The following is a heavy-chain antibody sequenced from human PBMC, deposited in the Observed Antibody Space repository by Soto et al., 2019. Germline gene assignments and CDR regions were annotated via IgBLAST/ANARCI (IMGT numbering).Heavy chain of an antibody. D-gene: IGHD6-19*01. J-gene: IGHJ4*02. CDR3: AKGTKASGWYPLDY. CDR2: ISGSGGST. Sequence: GALRLSCAASGFTFSSNAMCWVRQAPGKGLEWVSVISGSGGSTQYADSVKGRFTMSRDNSKNTLYLQMNSLRAEDTAVYDCAKGTKASGWYPLDYWGQGP. CDR1: GFTFSSNA. V-gene: IGHV3-23*01.